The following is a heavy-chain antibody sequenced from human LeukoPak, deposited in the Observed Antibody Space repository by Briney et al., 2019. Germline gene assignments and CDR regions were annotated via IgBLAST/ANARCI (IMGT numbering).Heavy chain of an antibody. Sequence: GGSLRLSCAASGFTFSTYSINWVRQAPGKGQEWISYISSSSSSIYYADSVKGRFTISRDNAKNSLHLHMNSLRDEDTAVYYCARDQGYGMDVWGQGTAVTVSS. CDR1: GFTFSTYS. CDR2: ISSSSSSI. V-gene: IGHV3-48*02. J-gene: IGHJ6*02. CDR3: ARDQGYGMDV.